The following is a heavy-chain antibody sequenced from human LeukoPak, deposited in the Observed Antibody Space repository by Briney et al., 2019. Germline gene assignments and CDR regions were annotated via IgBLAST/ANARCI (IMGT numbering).Heavy chain of an antibody. CDR3: AREHYLTTPYTSGWLYYFEY. D-gene: IGHD6-13*01. CDR1: GFPFSSYG. Sequence: GGSLRLSCAASGFPFSSYGMHWVRQAPGKGLEWVAVIWNDGTKTFYADSVKGRLTISRDNSKNTLYLQIDSLRGEDTAVYYCAREHYLTTPYTSGWLYYFEYWGQGTLVTVSS. CDR2: IWNDGTKT. J-gene: IGHJ4*02. V-gene: IGHV3-33*01.